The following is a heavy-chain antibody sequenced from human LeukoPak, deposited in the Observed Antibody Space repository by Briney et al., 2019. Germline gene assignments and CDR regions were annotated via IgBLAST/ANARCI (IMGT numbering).Heavy chain of an antibody. CDR2: IYYSGST. CDR1: GGSISNYY. CDR3: ARDAPRYYGSGRVGLDV. D-gene: IGHD3-10*01. V-gene: IGHV4-59*01. Sequence: SETLSLTCTVSGGSISNYYWSWIRQPPGKGLEWIGYIYYSGSTNYNPSLKSRVTISVDTSKNQFSLKLNSVTAADTAVYYCARDAPRYYGSGRVGLDVWGQGTTVTVSS. J-gene: IGHJ6*02.